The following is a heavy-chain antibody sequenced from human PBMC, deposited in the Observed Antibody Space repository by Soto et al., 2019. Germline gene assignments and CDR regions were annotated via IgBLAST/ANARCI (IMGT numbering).Heavy chain of an antibody. D-gene: IGHD3-10*01. CDR2: IDPSDSYT. Sequence: PGESLKISCKGSGYSFTSYWISWVRQMPGKGLEWMGRIDPSDSYTNYSPSFQGHVTISADKSISTAYLQWSSLKASDTAMYYCARVIGITMVRGVSPWFDPWGQGTLVTVS. V-gene: IGHV5-10-1*01. CDR1: GYSFTSYW. J-gene: IGHJ5*02. CDR3: ARVIGITMVRGVSPWFDP.